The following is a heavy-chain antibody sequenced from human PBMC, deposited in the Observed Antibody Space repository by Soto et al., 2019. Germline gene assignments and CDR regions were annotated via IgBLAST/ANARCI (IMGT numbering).Heavy chain of an antibody. CDR3: ARVSVVTAADY. Sequence: EVHLVESGGGLVQPGGSLRLSCAASGFTFSSYEMNWVRQAPGKGLEWISYISGSGSTIYYADSVKGRFTVSRDNAENSLYLQMNSLRAEDTAVYYCARVSVVTAADYLGQGTLVTVSS. V-gene: IGHV3-48*03. D-gene: IGHD2-21*02. CDR2: ISGSGSTI. CDR1: GFTFSSYE. J-gene: IGHJ4*02.